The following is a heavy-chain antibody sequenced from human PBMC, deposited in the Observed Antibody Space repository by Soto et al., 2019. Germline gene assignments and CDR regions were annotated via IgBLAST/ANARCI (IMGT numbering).Heavy chain of an antibody. J-gene: IGHJ4*02. CDR2: IYYSGST. D-gene: IGHD3-3*01. V-gene: IGHV4-59*01. CDR1: GGSISSYY. Sequence: ETLSLTCTVSGGSISSYYWSWIRQPPGKGLEWIGYIYYSGSTNYNPSLKSRVTISVDTSKNQFSLKLSSVTAADTAVYYCARYRRMHYDFWSGSSQPFDYWGQGTLVTVSS. CDR3: ARYRRMHYDFWSGSSQPFDY.